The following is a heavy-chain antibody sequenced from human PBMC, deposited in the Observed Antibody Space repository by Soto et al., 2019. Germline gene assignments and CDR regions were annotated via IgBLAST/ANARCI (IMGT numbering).Heavy chain of an antibody. Sequence: QVQLVQSGAEEKKPGASVKVSCKASGYTFSDYAIHWVRQAPGQRPEWMGWINAGNGNTKYSQKFQGRVTITRDTSASTAYMGLSSLRSEDTAVYYCARGTPVWFDPWGQGTLVTVSS. J-gene: IGHJ5*02. V-gene: IGHV1-3*05. CDR2: INAGNGNT. CDR1: GYTFSDYA. D-gene: IGHD3-10*01. CDR3: ARGTPVWFDP.